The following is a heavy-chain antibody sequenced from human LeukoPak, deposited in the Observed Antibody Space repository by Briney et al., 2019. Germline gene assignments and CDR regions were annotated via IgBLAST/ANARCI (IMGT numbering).Heavy chain of an antibody. Sequence: PGGSLRLSCAASGFTFSDYYMSWIRQAPGKGLEWVSYISSSGSTIYYADSVKGRFTISRDNAKNSLYLQMNSLRAEDTAVYYCARDTVVVAATFDYWGQGTLVTVSS. CDR1: GFTFSDYY. D-gene: IGHD2-15*01. J-gene: IGHJ4*02. CDR3: ARDTVVVAATFDY. V-gene: IGHV3-11*01. CDR2: ISSSGSTI.